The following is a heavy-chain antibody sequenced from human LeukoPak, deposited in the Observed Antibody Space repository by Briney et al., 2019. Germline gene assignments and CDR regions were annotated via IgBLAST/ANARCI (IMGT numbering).Heavy chain of an antibody. V-gene: IGHV3-48*03. CDR2: ISSRGSTI. CDR3: ARDHLGATPGY. CDR1: GFTFSSYE. Sequence: PGGSLRLSCAASGFTFSSYEMNWVRQAPGKGLEWVSYISSRGSTIYYADSVKGRFTTSRDNAKNSLYLQMNSLRAEDTAVYYCARDHLGATPGYWGQGTLVTVSS. D-gene: IGHD1-26*01. J-gene: IGHJ4*02.